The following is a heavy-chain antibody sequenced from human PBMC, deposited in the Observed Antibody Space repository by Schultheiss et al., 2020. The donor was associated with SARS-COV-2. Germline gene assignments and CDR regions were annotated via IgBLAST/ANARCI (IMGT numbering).Heavy chain of an antibody. CDR1: GVNVSSYA. J-gene: IGHJ4*02. Sequence: GGSLRLSCAASGVNVSSYAMSWVRQAPGKGLEWVAVIWYDGSNKYYADSVKGRFTISRDNSKNTLYLQMNSLRAEDTAVYYCARRGTEIGSSSRYWGQGTLVTVSS. CDR3: ARRGTEIGSSSRY. V-gene: IGHV3-33*08. CDR2: IWYDGSNK. D-gene: IGHD6-6*01.